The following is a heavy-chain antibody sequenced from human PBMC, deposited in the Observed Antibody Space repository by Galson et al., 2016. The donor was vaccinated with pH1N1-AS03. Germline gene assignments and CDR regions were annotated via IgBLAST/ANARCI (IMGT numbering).Heavy chain of an antibody. CDR1: GFTFRTFS. J-gene: IGHJ3*02. V-gene: IGHV3-64D*06. CDR2: ISDNGINT. CDR3: IKEGNRLQSRRSDAFDI. Sequence: SLRLSCAASGFTFRTFSIYWVRQAPGKGLEYVSGISDNGINTYYADPVKARFTISRDKSKNTVCLQMSSLRTGDTAVYYCIKEGNRLQSRRSDAFDIWGRGTMVTVSS. D-gene: IGHD5-18*01.